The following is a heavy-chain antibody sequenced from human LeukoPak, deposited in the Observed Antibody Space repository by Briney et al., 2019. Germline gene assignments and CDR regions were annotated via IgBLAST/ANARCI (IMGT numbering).Heavy chain of an antibody. CDR3: ARQWLVKGGAFDI. Sequence: GGSLRLSSAASGFTFSNYWMHWVRQAPGKGLVWVSRINSDGINTSYADSVKGRFTISRDNSKNTLYLQMNSLRAEDTAVYYCARQWLVKGGAFDIWGQGTMVTVSS. D-gene: IGHD6-19*01. CDR2: INSDGINT. CDR1: GFTFSNYW. J-gene: IGHJ3*02. V-gene: IGHV3-74*01.